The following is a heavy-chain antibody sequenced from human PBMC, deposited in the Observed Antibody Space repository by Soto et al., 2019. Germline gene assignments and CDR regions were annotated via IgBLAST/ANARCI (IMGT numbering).Heavy chain of an antibody. V-gene: IGHV4-39*07. Sequence: SETLSLTCTVSGGSISSSSYYWGWIRQPPGKGLEWIGSIYYSGSTYYNPSLKSRVTISVDTSKNQFSLKLSSVTAADTAVYYCARSRGVTTYYYYGMDVWGQGSSVTVSS. J-gene: IGHJ6*02. CDR3: ARSRGVTTYYYYGMDV. CDR2: IYYSGST. CDR1: GGSISSSSYY. D-gene: IGHD1-1*01.